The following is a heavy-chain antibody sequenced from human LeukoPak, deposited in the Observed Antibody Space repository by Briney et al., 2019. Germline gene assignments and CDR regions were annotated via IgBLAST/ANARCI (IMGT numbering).Heavy chain of an antibody. CDR3: SRGVGATDS. CDR2: ISYDGSNK. CDR1: GFTFTNYG. V-gene: IGHV3-30*03. Sequence: GSLRLSCAASGFTFTNYGMHWVRQAPGKGLEWVAVISYDGSNKYYADSVKGRFTISRDNSKNTLYLQMNSLRAEDTAVYYCSRGVGATDSWGQGTLVTVSS. J-gene: IGHJ4*02. D-gene: IGHD1-26*01.